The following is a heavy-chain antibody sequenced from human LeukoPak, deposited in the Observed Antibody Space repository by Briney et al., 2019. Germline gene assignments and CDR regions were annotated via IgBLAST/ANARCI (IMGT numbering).Heavy chain of an antibody. CDR2: IYYSVST. D-gene: IGHD1-26*01. V-gene: IGHV4-39*01. CDR1: GGAISSSSYY. Sequence: PSETLSLTCTVSGGAISSSSYYWGGIRQPPGKGLEWIGSIYYSVSTYYTPSLKSRVTLSVDTSKNQSSLKLSSVTAADTAVYYCARHDDTVGATSVDYWGQGTLVTVSS. CDR3: ARHDDTVGATSVDY. J-gene: IGHJ4*02.